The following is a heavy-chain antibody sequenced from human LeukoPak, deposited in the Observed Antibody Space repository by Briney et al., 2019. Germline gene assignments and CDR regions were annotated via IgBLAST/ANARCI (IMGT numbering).Heavy chain of an antibody. Sequence: GTSLRLSCAVSGFAFSSLAMHWVRQAPGKGLEWVAFISYDGNNQYYADSVKGRFTISRDNSKNTLYLQMNNLRAEDTSIYYCARVGSRYCSGANCYDGFWGQGTLVSVSS. V-gene: IGHV3-30-3*01. CDR2: ISYDGNNQ. J-gene: IGHJ4*02. CDR1: GFAFSSLA. D-gene: IGHD2-15*01. CDR3: ARVGSRYCSGANCYDGF.